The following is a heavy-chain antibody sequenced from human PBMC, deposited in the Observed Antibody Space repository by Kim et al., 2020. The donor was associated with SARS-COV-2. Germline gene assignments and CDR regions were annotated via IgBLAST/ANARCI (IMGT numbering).Heavy chain of an antibody. CDR1: GFTFSDYY. CDR2: ISSSGSTI. V-gene: IGHV3-11*01. D-gene: IGHD1-26*01. J-gene: IGHJ6*02. CDR3: ALSPIVGLYYYYGMDV. Sequence: GGSLRLSCAASGFTFSDYYMSWIRQAPGKGLEWVSYISSSGSTIYYADSVKGRFTISRDNAKNSLYLQMNSLRAEDTAVYYCALSPIVGLYYYYGMDVWGQGTTVTVSS.